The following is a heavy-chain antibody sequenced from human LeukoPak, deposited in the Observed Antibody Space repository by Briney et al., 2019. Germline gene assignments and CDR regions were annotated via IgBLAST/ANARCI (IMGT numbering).Heavy chain of an antibody. J-gene: IGHJ4*02. D-gene: IGHD3-16*01. Sequence: GGSLRLSCAASGFTFSNYWMHWVRQAPGKGLVWISRINSDGSSTTYADSVKGRFTISRDNAKSTLYLQMNSLRAEDTAVYYCARGGTDLDRWGQGTLVTVSS. CDR1: GFTFSNYW. CDR3: ARGGTDLDR. V-gene: IGHV3-74*01. CDR2: INSDGSST.